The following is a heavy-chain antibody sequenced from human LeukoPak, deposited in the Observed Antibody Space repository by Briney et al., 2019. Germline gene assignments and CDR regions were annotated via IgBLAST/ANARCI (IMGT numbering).Heavy chain of an antibody. J-gene: IGHJ5*02. CDR1: GFTFSVYA. CDR2: ISGSGGRT. V-gene: IGHV3-23*01. Sequence: GGSLRLSCATSGFTFSVYAMSWVRQAPGKGLEWVSVISGSGGRTYYADSVKGRFTLSRDNSNNTLSLEMSSLRAEDTAVYYCAREGTYYDSSGYYVSWGQGTLVTVSS. D-gene: IGHD3-22*01. CDR3: AREGTYYDSSGYYVS.